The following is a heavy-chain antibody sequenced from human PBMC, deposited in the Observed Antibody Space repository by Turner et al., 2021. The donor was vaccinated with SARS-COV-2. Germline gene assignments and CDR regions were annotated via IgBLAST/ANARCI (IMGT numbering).Heavy chain of an antibody. V-gene: IGHV4-39*01. J-gene: IGHJ4*02. D-gene: IGHD5-18*01. CDR2: VYYSGST. CDR3: ARFEYGYSYSFGFDY. CDR1: GGSISSSNYY. Sequence: QLQLQESGPGLVTSSETLSLTCTVSGGSISSSNYYWGWIRQPLGTGLEWIGGVYYSGSTYYNPSLKSRLTISVDTSKNQFSLKLSSVTAADTAVYYCARFEYGYSYSFGFDYWGQGTLVTVSS.